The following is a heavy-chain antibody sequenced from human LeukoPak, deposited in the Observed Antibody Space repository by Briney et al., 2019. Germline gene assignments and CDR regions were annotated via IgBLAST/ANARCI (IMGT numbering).Heavy chain of an antibody. CDR1: GFTFSSYA. D-gene: IGHD3-16*01. CDR3: GRGGQPYNWFHP. Sequence: PGGSLRLSCAASGFTFSSYAMHWVRQAPGRGLEWVAVISYDGSNKYYADSVKGRFTISRDDSKKTLYLQMNSLRAEDTAVYYCGRGGQPYNWFHPWGQGTLVNVPS. V-gene: IGHV3-30*01. J-gene: IGHJ5*02. CDR2: ISYDGSNK.